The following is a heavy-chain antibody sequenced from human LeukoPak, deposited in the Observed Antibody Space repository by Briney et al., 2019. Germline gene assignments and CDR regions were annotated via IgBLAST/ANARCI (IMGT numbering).Heavy chain of an antibody. D-gene: IGHD6-13*01. V-gene: IGHV3-30*03. CDR3: ARERIAAAGNSWFDP. J-gene: IGHJ5*02. Sequence: GGSLRLSCAASGFTFSNYGMGWVRQAPGKGLEWVAVISYDGSNKYYADSVKGRFTISRDNSKNTLYLQMNSLRAEDTAVYYCARERIAAAGNSWFDPWGQGTLVTVSS. CDR1: GFTFSNYG. CDR2: ISYDGSNK.